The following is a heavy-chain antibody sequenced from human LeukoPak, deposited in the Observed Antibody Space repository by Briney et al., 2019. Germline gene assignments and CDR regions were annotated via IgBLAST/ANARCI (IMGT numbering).Heavy chain of an antibody. V-gene: IGHV3-74*01. Sequence: QPGGSLRLSCAASGFTFSSYWMHWVRQAPGKGLGWVSRINSDGSSTSYADSVKGRFTISRDNAKNTLYLQMNSLRAEDTAVYYCARGARHSGYYLGYFDYWGQGTLVTVSS. CDR3: ARGARHSGYYLGYFDY. CDR1: GFTFSSYW. CDR2: INSDGSST. D-gene: IGHD3-22*01. J-gene: IGHJ4*02.